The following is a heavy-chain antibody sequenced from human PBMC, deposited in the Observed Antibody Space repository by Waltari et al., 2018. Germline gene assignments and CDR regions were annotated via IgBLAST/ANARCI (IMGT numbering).Heavy chain of an antibody. J-gene: IGHJ4*02. Sequence: QLQLQESGPGLVKPSETLSLTCTVSTASSTSNHYSGGWVRQPPGKGLEWIGNIYYNGVTYYTPSLKSRVTMSIDTSKNQFSLKVTSMTAADTAVYYCVRLSSGDIHIWGQGTLVTVSS. CDR2: IYYNGVT. CDR1: TASSTSNHYS. D-gene: IGHD3-10*01. CDR3: VRLSSGDIHI. V-gene: IGHV4-39*01.